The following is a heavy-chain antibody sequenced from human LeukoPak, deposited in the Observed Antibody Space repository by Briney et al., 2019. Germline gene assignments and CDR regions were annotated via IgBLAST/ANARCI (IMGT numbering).Heavy chain of an antibody. D-gene: IGHD4-17*01. V-gene: IGHV1-2*06. CDR3: ARDPVAVNPGDYRNNWSDP. CDR2: INPNSGGT. CDR1: GYTFTGYY. J-gene: IGHJ5*02. Sequence: ASVKVSCKASGYTFTGYYMHWVRQAPGQGLEWMGRINPNSGGTNYAQKFQGRVTMTRDTSISTAYMELSRLRSDDTAVYYCARDPVAVNPGDYRNNWSDPWGQGTLVTVSS.